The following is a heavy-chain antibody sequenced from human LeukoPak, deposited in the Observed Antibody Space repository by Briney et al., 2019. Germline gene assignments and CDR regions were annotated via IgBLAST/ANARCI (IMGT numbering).Heavy chain of an antibody. CDR1: GYTFSTFD. Sequence: GGSLRLSCVVSGYTFSTFDMHWVRQASGRGVEWVSSIASSGETYYAGSVKGRFTISRENAKNSLYLQMNNLRSGDTAVYHWVGGGEIGFDFWGQGTLGTVSS. CDR2: IASSGET. D-gene: IGHD1-26*01. J-gene: IGHJ4*02. V-gene: IGHV3-13*01. CDR3: VGGGEIGFDF.